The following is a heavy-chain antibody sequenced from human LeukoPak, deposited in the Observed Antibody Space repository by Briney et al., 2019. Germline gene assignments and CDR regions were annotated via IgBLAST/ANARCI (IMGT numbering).Heavy chain of an antibody. CDR3: VSSGWYF. J-gene: IGHJ4*02. CDR1: GFTFSSYA. D-gene: IGHD6-19*01. V-gene: IGHV3-30*03. Sequence: GGSLRLSCAASGFTFSSYAMSWVRQAPGKGLEWVAVISYDGSNKYYADSVKGRFTISRDNSKNTLYLQMNSLRAEDTAVYYCVSSGWYFWGQGTLVTVSS. CDR2: ISYDGSNK.